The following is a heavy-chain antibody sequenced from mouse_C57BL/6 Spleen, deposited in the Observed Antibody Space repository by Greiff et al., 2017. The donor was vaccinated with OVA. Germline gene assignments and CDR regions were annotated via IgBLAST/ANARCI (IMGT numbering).Heavy chain of an antibody. J-gene: IGHJ3*01. V-gene: IGHV3-6*01. Sequence: DVQLQESGPGLVKPSQSLSLTCSVTGYSITSGYYWNWIRQFPGNKLEWMGYISYDGSNNYNPSLKNRISITRDTSKNQFFLKLNSVTTEDTATYYCASGSGYVLFAYWGQGTLVTVSA. CDR2: ISYDGSN. CDR3: ASGSGYVLFAY. D-gene: IGHD2-2*01. CDR1: GYSITSGYY.